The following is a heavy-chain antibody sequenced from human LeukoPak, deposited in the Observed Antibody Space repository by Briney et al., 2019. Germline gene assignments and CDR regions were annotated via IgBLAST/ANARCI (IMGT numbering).Heavy chain of an antibody. Sequence: SQTLSLTCTVSGGSISSGGYYWSWIRQHPGKGLEWIGYIYYSGSTYYNPSLKSRVTISVDTSKNQFSLKLSSVTAADTAVHYCARCSGGSCYRAFDIWGQGTMVTVSS. V-gene: IGHV4-31*03. D-gene: IGHD2-15*01. CDR2: IYYSGST. J-gene: IGHJ3*02. CDR1: GGSISSGGYY. CDR3: ARCSGGSCYRAFDI.